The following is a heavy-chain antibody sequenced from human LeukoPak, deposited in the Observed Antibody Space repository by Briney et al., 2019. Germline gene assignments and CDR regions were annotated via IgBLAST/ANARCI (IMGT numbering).Heavy chain of an antibody. D-gene: IGHD1-7*01. CDR3: AKDGKTRNWNYFQAKPVY. CDR2: INWNGGST. CDR1: GFTFDDYG. V-gene: IGHV3-20*04. J-gene: IGHJ4*02. Sequence: GGSLRLSCAASGFTFDDYGMSWVRQAPGKGLEWVSGINWNGGSTGYADSVKGRFSISRDISKNTLYLQMNSLRAEDTAIYYCAKDGKTRNWNYFQAKPVYWGQGTLVTVSS.